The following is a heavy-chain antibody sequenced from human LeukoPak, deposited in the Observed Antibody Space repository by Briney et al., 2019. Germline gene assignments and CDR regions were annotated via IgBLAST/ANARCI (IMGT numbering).Heavy chain of an antibody. CDR1: GYTFTDFT. Sequence: ASVKVSCKASGYTFTDFTIHWVRQAPGQRLEWMGWIHAGNGKTKYSQNFQGRVTITRDTSAITATSAITAYMEMSSLRSEDTAVYYCAIVRGWGPFDYWGQGTLVTVSS. CDR2: IHAGNGKT. CDR3: AIVRGWGPFDY. D-gene: IGHD5-12*01. V-gene: IGHV1-3*01. J-gene: IGHJ4*02.